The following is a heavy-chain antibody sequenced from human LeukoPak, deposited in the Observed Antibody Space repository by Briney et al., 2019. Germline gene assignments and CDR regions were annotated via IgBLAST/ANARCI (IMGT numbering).Heavy chain of an antibody. CDR2: IYYSGST. CDR3: ARSKGYFDY. J-gene: IGHJ4*02. CDR1: GGSISSSSYY. V-gene: IGHV4-39*01. Sequence: SETLSLTCTVSGGSISSSSYYWGWIRQPPGKGLEWIGSIYYSGSTYYNPSLKSRVTISVDTSKNQFSLKLSSVTAADTAVYYCARSKGYFDYWGQGTLVTVSS.